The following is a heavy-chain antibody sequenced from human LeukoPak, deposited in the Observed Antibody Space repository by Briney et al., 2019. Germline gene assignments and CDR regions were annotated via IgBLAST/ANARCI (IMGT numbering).Heavy chain of an antibody. V-gene: IGHV4-38-2*01. CDR2: IYHSGST. CDR1: GYSISSGYY. Sequence: PSETLSLTCAVSGYSISSGYYWGWIRQPPGKGLEWIGNIYHSGSTYYNPSLKSRVTVSVDTSKNHFSLRLSSVTAADTAMYHCARTYGGKYFPHWGQGTLVIVSS. CDR3: ARTYGGKYFPH. J-gene: IGHJ1*01. D-gene: IGHD4-23*01.